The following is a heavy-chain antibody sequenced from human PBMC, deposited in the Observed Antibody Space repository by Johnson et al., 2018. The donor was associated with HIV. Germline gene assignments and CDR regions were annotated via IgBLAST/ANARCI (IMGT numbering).Heavy chain of an antibody. CDR2: IKSKTDGGTI. D-gene: IGHD1-1*01. CDR3: TTGLYWNDAFDI. Sequence: VQLVESGGGLVKPGGSLRLSCAASGFTFSNAWMSWVRQAPGKGLEWVGRIKSKTDGGTIDYAAPVKGRFTISGDDSKNTLYLRMKSLKTEDTGIYYCTTGLYWNDAFDIWGQGTMVTVSS. CDR1: GFTFSNAW. V-gene: IGHV3-15*01. J-gene: IGHJ3*02.